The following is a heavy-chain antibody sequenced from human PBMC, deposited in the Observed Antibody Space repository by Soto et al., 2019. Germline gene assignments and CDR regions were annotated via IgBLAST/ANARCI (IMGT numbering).Heavy chain of an antibody. CDR3: ARQPLYCSGGSCYPFYYYYYMDV. D-gene: IGHD2-15*01. V-gene: IGHV4-39*01. Sequence: QLQLQESGPGLVKPSETLSLTCTVSGGSISSSSYYWGWIRQPPGKGLEWIGSIYYSGSTYYNPCLQSRVTISVDTSKNQFSLKLSSVTAADTAVYYCARQPLYCSGGSCYPFYYYYYMDVWGKGTTVTVSS. J-gene: IGHJ6*03. CDR1: GGSISSSSYY. CDR2: IYYSGST.